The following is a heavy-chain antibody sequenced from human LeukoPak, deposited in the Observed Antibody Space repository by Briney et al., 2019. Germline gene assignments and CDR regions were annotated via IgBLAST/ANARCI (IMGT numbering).Heavy chain of an antibody. V-gene: IGHV1-18*01. J-gene: IGHJ5*02. CDR3: ARVVSSSIAVADPRGWFDP. CDR1: GYTFTNYY. CDR2: ISAYNGNT. Sequence: ASVKVSCKASGYTFTNYYIHWVRQAPGQGLEWMGWISAYNGNTNYAQKLQGRVTMTTDTSTSTAYMELRSLRSDDTAVYYCARVVSSSIAVADPRGWFDPWGQGTLVTVSS. D-gene: IGHD6-19*01.